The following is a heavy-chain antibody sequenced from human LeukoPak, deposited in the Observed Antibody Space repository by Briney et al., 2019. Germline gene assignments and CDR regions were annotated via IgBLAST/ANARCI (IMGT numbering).Heavy chain of an antibody. CDR2: ITSSGGST. Sequence: PGGSLRLSCAASEFTFSNYAMSWVRQAPGKGLEWVSGITSSGGSTYYADSVKGRFTISRDNSKNTLYLQMNSLTAEDTAVYYCAKREAPGDYYYYYGMDVWGQGTTVTVSS. D-gene: IGHD6-13*01. J-gene: IGHJ6*02. CDR1: EFTFSNYA. V-gene: IGHV3-23*01. CDR3: AKREAPGDYYYYYGMDV.